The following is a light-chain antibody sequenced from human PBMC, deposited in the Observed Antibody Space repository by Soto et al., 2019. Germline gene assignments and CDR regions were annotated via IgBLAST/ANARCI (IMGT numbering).Light chain of an antibody. CDR1: SSDVGGYDY. CDR2: EVS. Sequence: QSALTQPASVSGSPGQSITISCTGTSSDVGGYDYVSWYQQHPAKVPKLIIYEVSKRPSGVSHRFSGSKSGNTASLTISGLQTEDEADYHCSSYTTSSALVFGGGTKVTVL. J-gene: IGLJ2*01. CDR3: SSYTTSSALV. V-gene: IGLV2-14*01.